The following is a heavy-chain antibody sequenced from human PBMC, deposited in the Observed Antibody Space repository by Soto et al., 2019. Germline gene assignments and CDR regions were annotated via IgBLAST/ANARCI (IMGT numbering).Heavy chain of an antibody. J-gene: IGHJ6*02. CDR1: GFTFSSYA. CDR2: ISGSGGST. D-gene: IGHD6-13*01. Sequence: GGSLRLSCAASGFTFSSYAMSWVRQAPGKGLEWVSAISGSGGSTYYADSVKGRFTISRGNSKNTLYLQMNSLRAEETAVYYCAKGIAAAEKIYYYYGMDVWGQGTTVTVSS. V-gene: IGHV3-23*01. CDR3: AKGIAAAEKIYYYYGMDV.